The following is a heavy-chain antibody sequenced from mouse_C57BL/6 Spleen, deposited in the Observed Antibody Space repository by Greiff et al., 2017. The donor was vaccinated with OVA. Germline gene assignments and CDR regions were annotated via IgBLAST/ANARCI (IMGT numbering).Heavy chain of an antibody. CDR1: GFTFSSYA. V-gene: IGHV5-4*01. CDR3: ARDKGAQAWFAY. CDR2: ISDGGSYT. D-gene: IGHD3-1*01. J-gene: IGHJ3*01. Sequence: EVKLVESGGGLVKPGGSLRLSCAASGFTFSSYAMSWVRQTPEKGLEWVATISDGGSYTYYPDNVKGGFTFSRDNAKNNLYLQMSHLKSEDTAMYYCARDKGAQAWFAYWGQGTLVTVSA.